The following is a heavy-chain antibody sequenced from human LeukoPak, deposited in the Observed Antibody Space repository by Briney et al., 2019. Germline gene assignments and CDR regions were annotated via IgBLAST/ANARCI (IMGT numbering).Heavy chain of an antibody. V-gene: IGHV3-48*03. D-gene: IGHD6-13*01. CDR1: GFTFSSYE. CDR2: ISSSGSTI. Sequence: GSLRLSCAASGFTFSSYEMNWVRQAPGKGLEWVSYISSSGSTIYYADSVKGRFTISRDNAKNSLYLQMNSLRAEDTAVYYCASELAAAAGAIDYWGQGTLVTVSS. J-gene: IGHJ4*02. CDR3: ASELAAAAGAIDY.